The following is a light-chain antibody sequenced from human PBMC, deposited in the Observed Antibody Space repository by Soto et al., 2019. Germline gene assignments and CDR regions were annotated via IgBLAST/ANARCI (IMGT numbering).Light chain of an antibody. V-gene: IGKV3-20*01. Sequence: EIVLTQSPGTVYLSPGERATLSCRASQSVSSTYLAWYQQKPGQAPMLLIYGASSRATGITDRFSGSGSGTDFTITIISVEAEDFSVYYCQQYTTSLEWTFGEGLKVEIK. CDR3: QQYTTSLEWT. J-gene: IGKJ1*01. CDR2: GAS. CDR1: QSVSSTY.